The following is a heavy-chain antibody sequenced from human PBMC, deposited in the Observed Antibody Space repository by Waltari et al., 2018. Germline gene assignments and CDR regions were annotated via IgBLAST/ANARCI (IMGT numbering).Heavy chain of an antibody. CDR3: ARGGGVTFGGVIVKRYFDL. Sequence: QVQLQQWGAGLLKPSETLSLTCAVYGGSFSGYYWSWIRQPPGKGLEWIGEINHSGSTNYNPSLKSRVTISVDTSKNQFSLKLSSVTAADTAVYYCARGGGVTFGGVIVKRYFDLWGRGTLVTVSS. V-gene: IGHV4-34*01. J-gene: IGHJ2*01. CDR1: GGSFSGYY. D-gene: IGHD3-16*01. CDR2: INHSGST.